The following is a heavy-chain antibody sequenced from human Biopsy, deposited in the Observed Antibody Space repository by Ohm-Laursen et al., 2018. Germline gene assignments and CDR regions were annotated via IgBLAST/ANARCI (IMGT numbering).Heavy chain of an antibody. CDR2: IWYDGSNK. Sequence: SLRLSCAASGFTFSIYGMHWVRQAPGKGLEWVAVIWYDGSNKYYADSVKGRFTISRDDSKNTLYLQMNSLRAEDTAVYYCAREGDDSSGYTPHYFDYWGQGTLVTVSS. CDR3: AREGDDSSGYTPHYFDY. D-gene: IGHD3-22*01. V-gene: IGHV3-33*01. CDR1: GFTFSIYG. J-gene: IGHJ4*02.